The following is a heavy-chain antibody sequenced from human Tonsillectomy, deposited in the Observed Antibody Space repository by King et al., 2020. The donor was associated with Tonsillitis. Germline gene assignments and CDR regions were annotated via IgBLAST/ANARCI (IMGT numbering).Heavy chain of an antibody. Sequence: VQLVESGGGVVQPGGSLRLSCAASGFNFNYYAMHWVRQAPGRGLEWVSLIRGDETTTYYADSLKGRFAISRDNSKNSLYLQMNNLRPEDTALYYCAKNRGANDFWSGSFDSWGQGTLVTVSS. D-gene: IGHD3-3*01. CDR3: AKNRGANDFWSGSFDS. CDR2: IRGDETTT. CDR1: GFNFNYYA. J-gene: IGHJ4*02. V-gene: IGHV3-43*02.